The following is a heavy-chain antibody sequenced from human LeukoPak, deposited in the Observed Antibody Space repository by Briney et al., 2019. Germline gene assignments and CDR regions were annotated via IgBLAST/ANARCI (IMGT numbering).Heavy chain of an antibody. CDR2: IYYSGST. D-gene: IGHD5-18*01. J-gene: IGHJ4*02. CDR1: GGSISSYY. V-gene: IGHV4-59*08. Sequence: KPSETLSLTCTVSGGSISSYYWSWIRQPPGKGLEWIGYIYYSGSTNYNPSLKSRVTISVDTSKNQFFLKLISVTAADTAVYYCAVRGYSYGPFDYWGQGTLVTVSS. CDR3: AVRGYSYGPFDY.